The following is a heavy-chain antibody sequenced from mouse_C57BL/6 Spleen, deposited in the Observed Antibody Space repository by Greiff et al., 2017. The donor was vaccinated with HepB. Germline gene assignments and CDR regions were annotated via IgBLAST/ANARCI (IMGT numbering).Heavy chain of an antibody. V-gene: IGHV1-62-2*01. CDR3: ARHEGGKGDSNYFDY. J-gene: IGHJ2*01. CDR2: FYPGSGSI. D-gene: IGHD2-5*01. Sequence: QVHVKQSGAELVKPGASVKLSCKASGYTFTEYTIHWVKQRSGQGLEWIGWFYPGSGSIKYNEKFKDKATLTADKSSSTVYMELSRLTSEDSAVYFCARHEGGKGDSNYFDYWGQGTTLTVSS. CDR1: GYTFTEYT.